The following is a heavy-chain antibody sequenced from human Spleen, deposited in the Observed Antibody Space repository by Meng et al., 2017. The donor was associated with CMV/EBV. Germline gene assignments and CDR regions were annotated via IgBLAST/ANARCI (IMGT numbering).Heavy chain of an antibody. CDR1: GGSIRRGGYY. CDR3: ARERRDGYNFDY. Sequence: PVSGGSIRRGGYYWSWIRQHPGKGLEWIGYIYYSGSTYYNPSLKSRVTISVDTSKNQFSLKLSSVAAADTAVYYCARERRDGYNFDYWGQGTLVTVSS. CDR2: IYYSGST. D-gene: IGHD5-24*01. J-gene: IGHJ4*02. V-gene: IGHV4-31*03.